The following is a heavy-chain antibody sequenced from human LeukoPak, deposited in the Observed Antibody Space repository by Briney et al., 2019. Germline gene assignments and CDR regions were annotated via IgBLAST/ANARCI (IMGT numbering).Heavy chain of an antibody. Sequence: GGSLRLSCAASGFTFSTYAMSWVRQAPGKGLDWGSTISDGGSDTHYADSVKGRFTISRDNSNNTLYLQMNSLRAEDTAVYYCVKALYGDYGRFDYWGQGTLVTVSP. CDR3: VKALYGDYGRFDY. CDR1: GFTFSTYA. D-gene: IGHD4-17*01. V-gene: IGHV3-23*01. CDR2: ISDGGSDT. J-gene: IGHJ4*02.